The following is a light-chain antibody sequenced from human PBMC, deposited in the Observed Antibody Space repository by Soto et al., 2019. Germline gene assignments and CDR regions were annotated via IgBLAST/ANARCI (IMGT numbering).Light chain of an antibody. CDR1: QGISSY. CDR2: ASS. Sequence: DLQLTQSPSFLSASVGDRVTISCRASQGISSYLAWYQQTPGKAPKLLIYASSTLQSGVPSRFSGSGSGTEFTLTIGSLQPEDFATYYCQQLNTFPVTFGQATRLDI. V-gene: IGKV1-9*01. J-gene: IGKJ5*01. CDR3: QQLNTFPVT.